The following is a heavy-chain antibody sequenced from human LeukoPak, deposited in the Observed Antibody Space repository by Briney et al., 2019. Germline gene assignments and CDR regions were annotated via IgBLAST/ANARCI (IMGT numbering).Heavy chain of an antibody. J-gene: IGHJ4*02. V-gene: IGHV3-23*01. CDR1: GFTFSSYG. CDR2: ISGSGGST. D-gene: IGHD6-19*01. CDR3: ARVQRGIAVALDY. Sequence: PGGSLRLSCAASGFTFSSYGMSWVRQAPGKGLEWVSAISGSGGSTYYADSVKGRFTISRDNSKNTLYLQMNSLRAEDTAVYYCARVQRGIAVALDYWGQGTLATVSS.